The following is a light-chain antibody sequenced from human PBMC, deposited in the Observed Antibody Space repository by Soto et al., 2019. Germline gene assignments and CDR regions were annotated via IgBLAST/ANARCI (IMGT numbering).Light chain of an antibody. J-gene: IGLJ3*02. CDR3: TSYAGSNNFEV. CDR1: SSDIGDYDY. CDR2: DVN. V-gene: IGLV2-8*01. Sequence: QSALTQPPSASGSPGQSVTISYTGTSSDIGDYDYVSWYQQHPGKAPKLIIYDVNKRPSGVPDRFSGSKSGNTASLTVSGLQAEDEADYYCTSYAGSNNFEVFGGGTKLTVL.